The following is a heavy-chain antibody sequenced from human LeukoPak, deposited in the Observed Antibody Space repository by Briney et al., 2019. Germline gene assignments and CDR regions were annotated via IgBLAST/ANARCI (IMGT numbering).Heavy chain of an antibody. Sequence: ASVKVSCMASVYTFTSYGISWVRQAPGQGLEWMGWISAYNGNTNYAQKLQGRVTMTTDTSTSTAYMELRSLRSDVTAVYYCARDVANVMITFGVVIGRYFDYWGQGTLVTVSS. CDR3: ARDVANVMITFGVVIGRYFDY. V-gene: IGHV1-18*01. CDR1: VYTFTSYG. J-gene: IGHJ4*02. D-gene: IGHD3-16*02. CDR2: ISAYNGNT.